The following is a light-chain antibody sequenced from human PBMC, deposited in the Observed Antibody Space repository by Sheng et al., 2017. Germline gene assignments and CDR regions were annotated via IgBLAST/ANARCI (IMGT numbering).Light chain of an antibody. CDR1: QSIGNW. CDR2: KSS. V-gene: IGKV1-5*03. J-gene: IGKJ2*01. CDR3: QQYNSQYT. Sequence: DIQMTQXPSTLSASVGDRVTITCRASQSIGNWLAWYQQKPGKAPKVLIYKSSTLASGVPSRFSGSGSGAEFTLTISSLQPDDFATYYCQQYNSQYTFGQGTKLEI.